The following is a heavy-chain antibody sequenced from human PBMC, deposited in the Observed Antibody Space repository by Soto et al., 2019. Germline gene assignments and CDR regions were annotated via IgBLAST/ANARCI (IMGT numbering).Heavy chain of an antibody. CDR2: IDWDDDK. CDR1: GFSLSTSGMC. CDR3: ARISGNYGDYVDAFDI. Sequence: LVNPTQTLTLTCTFSGFSLSTSGMCVSWIRQPPGKALEWLARIDWDDDKYYSTSLKTRLTISKDTSKDQVVLTMTNMDPVDTATYYCARISGNYGDYVDAFDIWGQGTMVTVSS. D-gene: IGHD4-17*01. J-gene: IGHJ3*02. V-gene: IGHV2-70*11.